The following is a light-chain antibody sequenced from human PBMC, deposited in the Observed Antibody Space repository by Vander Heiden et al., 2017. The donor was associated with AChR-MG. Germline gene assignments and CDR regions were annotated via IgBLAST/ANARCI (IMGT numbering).Light chain of an antibody. CDR1: QDISNY. CDR2: DAS. Sequence: DIQMTQSASSLSASVGDRVTITCQADQDISNYLNWYQHKPGKAPKLLIYDASNLETGVPSRFSGSGSGTDFTFTISSLQPEDVATYYCQQYDNLRYTFGPGTKLEIK. V-gene: IGKV1-33*01. J-gene: IGKJ2*01. CDR3: QQYDNLRYT.